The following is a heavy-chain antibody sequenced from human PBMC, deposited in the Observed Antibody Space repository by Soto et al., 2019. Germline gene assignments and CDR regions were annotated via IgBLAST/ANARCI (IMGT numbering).Heavy chain of an antibody. CDR3: ARGKEWVLRGAFDI. Sequence: SETLSLTCAVYGGSFSGYYWSWIRQPPGKGLEWIGEINHSGSTNYNPSLKSRVTISVDTSKNQFSLKLSSVTAADTAVYYCARGKEWVLRGAFDIWGQGTMVTVSS. J-gene: IGHJ3*02. D-gene: IGHD3-3*01. CDR1: GGSFSGYY. V-gene: IGHV4-34*01. CDR2: INHSGST.